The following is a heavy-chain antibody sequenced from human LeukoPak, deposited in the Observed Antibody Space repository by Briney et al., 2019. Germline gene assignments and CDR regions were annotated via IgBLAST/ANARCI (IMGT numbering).Heavy chain of an antibody. D-gene: IGHD3-10*01. V-gene: IGHV4-4*07. CDR1: GGSISSYY. Sequence: PSETLSLTCTVSGGSISSYYWSWIRQPAGKGLEWIGRIYTSGSTNYNPSLKSRVTISVDTSKNQFSLKLSSVTAADTAVYYCARDPGGSGSYHPYYFDYWGQGTLVTVSS. CDR2: IYTSGST. CDR3: ARDPGGSGSYHPYYFDY. J-gene: IGHJ4*02.